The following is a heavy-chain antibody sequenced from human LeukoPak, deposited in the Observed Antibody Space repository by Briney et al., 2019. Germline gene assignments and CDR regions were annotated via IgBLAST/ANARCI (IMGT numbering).Heavy chain of an antibody. J-gene: IGHJ3*02. V-gene: IGHV4-59*01. D-gene: IGHD2-2*01. CDR3: ARGYSTTWALGAFDI. CDR1: GGSISSYY. CDR2: IHYSGST. Sequence: SETLSLTCSFSGGSISSYYWSWIRQPPGKGLEWIGYIHYSGSTNYNPSLKSLVTISGDTSKNQYSLKLSSVTAADTAVYYCARGYSTTWALGAFDIWGQGTMVTVS.